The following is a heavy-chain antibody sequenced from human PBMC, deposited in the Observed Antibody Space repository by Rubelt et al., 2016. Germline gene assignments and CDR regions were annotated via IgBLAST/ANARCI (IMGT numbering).Heavy chain of an antibody. CDR3: ARDPHYCSSTSCYTGGIDY. Sequence: QVQLQESGPGLVKPSETLSLTCTVSGGSISNDYWSWIRLPPGKGLEWIGYVYYSGNTNYNPSLKSRVTISIDTSKTPLSLKLRSLTAADTAVYYWARDPHYCSSTSCYTGGIDYWGQGTLVTVSS. V-gene: IGHV4-59*01. CDR2: VYYSGNT. CDR1: GGSISNDY. D-gene: IGHD2-2*02. J-gene: IGHJ4*02.